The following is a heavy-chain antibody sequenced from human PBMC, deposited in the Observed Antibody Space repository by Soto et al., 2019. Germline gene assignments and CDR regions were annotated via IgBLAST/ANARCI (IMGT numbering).Heavy chain of an antibody. CDR2: TYYRSKWYN. V-gene: IGHV6-1*01. CDR3: ARDHVVVPAASAYYMDV. J-gene: IGHJ6*03. CDR1: GDSVSSNSAA. Sequence: SPTLSLPCAISGDSVSSNSAAWNWIRQSPSRGLEWLGRTYYRSKWYNDYAVSVKSRITINPDTSKNQFSLQLNSVTPEDTAVYYCARDHVVVPAASAYYMDVWGKGTTVTVSS. D-gene: IGHD2-2*01.